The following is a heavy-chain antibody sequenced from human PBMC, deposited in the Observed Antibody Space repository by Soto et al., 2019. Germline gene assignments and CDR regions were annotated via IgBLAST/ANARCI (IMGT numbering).Heavy chain of an antibody. CDR1: GSSISSSVYY. J-gene: IGHJ4*02. Sequence: SETLSLTCPVSGSSISSSVYYWGWVRQPPGKGLEWIGSLAYGGGTYLNPSLRSRVTISVDTSRSQIALDLTSVTAEDTAVYYCGRHRRETGTYAQPLDYWGQGTLVTVSS. V-gene: IGHV4-39*01. CDR2: LAYGGGT. D-gene: IGHD1-1*01. CDR3: GRHRRETGTYAQPLDY.